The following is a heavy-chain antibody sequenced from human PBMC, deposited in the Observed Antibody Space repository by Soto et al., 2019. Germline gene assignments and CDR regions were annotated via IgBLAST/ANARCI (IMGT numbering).Heavy chain of an antibody. CDR1: GYTFTGYY. CDR3: ARDWFTAMDY. Sequence: ASVNVSCKAAGYTFTGYYMHWVRQAPGQGLEWMGWINPNSGGTNYAQKFQGWVTMTRDTSISTAYMELSRLRSDDTAVYYCARDWFTAMDYWGQGTLVTVSS. D-gene: IGHD5-18*01. J-gene: IGHJ4*02. V-gene: IGHV1-2*04. CDR2: INPNSGGT.